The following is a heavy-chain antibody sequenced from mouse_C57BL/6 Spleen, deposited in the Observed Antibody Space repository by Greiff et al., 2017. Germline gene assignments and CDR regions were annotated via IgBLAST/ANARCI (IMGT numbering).Heavy chain of an antibody. CDR3: ALAPVAY. CDR2: IHPSASDT. J-gene: IGHJ3*01. V-gene: IGHV1-74*01. CDR1: GYTFTSYW. Sequence: QVQLQQPGAELVKPGASVKVSCKASGYTFTSYWMHWVKQRPGPGLEWIGRIHPSASDTNYNQKFKGKATLTVDKSSSTADMQLSSLTSEDSAVYYCALAPVAYWGQGTLVTVSA. D-gene: IGHD6-1*01.